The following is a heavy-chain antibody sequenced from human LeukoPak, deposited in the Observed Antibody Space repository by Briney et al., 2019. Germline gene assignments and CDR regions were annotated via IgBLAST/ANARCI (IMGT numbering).Heavy chain of an antibody. J-gene: IGHJ4*02. V-gene: IGHV1-2*02. CDR2: INPNSGGT. CDR3: ARDKRSMTTVTTDDY. D-gene: IGHD4-17*01. Sequence: ASVKVSCKASGYTFTGHYMHWVRQAPGQGLEWMGWINPNSGGTNYAQKFQGRVTMTRDTSISTAYMELRSLRSDDTAVCYCARDKRSMTTVTTDDYWGQGTLVTVSS. CDR1: GYTFTGHY.